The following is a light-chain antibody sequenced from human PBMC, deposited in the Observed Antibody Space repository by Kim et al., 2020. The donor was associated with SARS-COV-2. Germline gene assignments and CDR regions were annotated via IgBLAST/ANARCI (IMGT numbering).Light chain of an antibody. J-gene: IGLJ2*01. V-gene: IGLV3-19*01. Sequence: VALGQTVRITCQGDSLRSYYATRYQQKPGQAPILVIYGKNNRTSGIPDRFSGSSSGNTASLTITGTQAGDEADYYCNSRDSNDNVVFGGGTQLTVL. CDR1: SLRSYY. CDR2: GKN. CDR3: NSRDSNDNVV.